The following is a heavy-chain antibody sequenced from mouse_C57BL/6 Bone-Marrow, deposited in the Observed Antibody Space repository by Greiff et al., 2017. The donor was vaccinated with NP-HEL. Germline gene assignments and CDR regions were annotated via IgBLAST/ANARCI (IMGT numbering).Heavy chain of an antibody. D-gene: IGHD4-1*01. CDR2: IYPRSGNT. Sequence: QVQLKQSGAELARPGASVKLSCKASGYTFTSYGISWVKQRTGQGLEWIGEIYPRSGNTYYNEKFKGKATLTADKSSSTAYMELRSLTSEDSAVYFCATDWESWYFDVWGTGTTVTVSS. J-gene: IGHJ1*03. V-gene: IGHV1-81*01. CDR3: ATDWESWYFDV. CDR1: GYTFTSYG.